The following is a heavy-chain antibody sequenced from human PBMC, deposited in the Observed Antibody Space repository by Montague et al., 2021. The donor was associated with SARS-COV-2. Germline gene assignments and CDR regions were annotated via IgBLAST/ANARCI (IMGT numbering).Heavy chain of an antibody. CDR3: ARGADRYYFYGMDV. V-gene: IGHV6-1*01. Sequence: CAISGDSVSSNRAAWNWIRQSPSRGLEWLGRTYYRSKWYNEYAVSVNSRITINPDISKNQFSLQVNSVTPEDTAVYYCARGADRYYFYGMDVWGQGTTVTVSS. CDR1: GDSVSSNRAA. J-gene: IGHJ6*02. CDR2: TYYRSKWYN. D-gene: IGHD6-19*01.